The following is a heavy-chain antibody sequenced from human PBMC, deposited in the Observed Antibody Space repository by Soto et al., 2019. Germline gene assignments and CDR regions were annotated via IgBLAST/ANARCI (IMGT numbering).Heavy chain of an antibody. V-gene: IGHV1-3*01. Sequence: GASVTVCCKASGYTFTSYAMHWVRQAPGQRLEWLGWINAGNGNTKYSQKFQGRVTITRDTSASTAYMELSSLRSEDTAVYYCARSIVVVTALDYWGQGTLVTVS. CDR1: GYTFTSYA. CDR2: INAGNGNT. D-gene: IGHD2-21*02. J-gene: IGHJ4*02. CDR3: ARSIVVVTALDY.